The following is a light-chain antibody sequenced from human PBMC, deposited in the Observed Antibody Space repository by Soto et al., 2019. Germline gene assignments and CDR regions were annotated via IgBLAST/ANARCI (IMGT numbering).Light chain of an antibody. CDR2: DVS. V-gene: IGKV3-11*01. CDR3: QPYNNWPLT. J-gene: IGKJ4*01. Sequence: EIVLTQSPATLSLSPGETATLSCRASQSVSSYLAWYQQKPGQAPRLLIYDVSNRATGIPARFSGSRSGPEFTLTINSLQSEDFAIYYCQPYNNWPLTFGGGTKVDIK. CDR1: QSVSSY.